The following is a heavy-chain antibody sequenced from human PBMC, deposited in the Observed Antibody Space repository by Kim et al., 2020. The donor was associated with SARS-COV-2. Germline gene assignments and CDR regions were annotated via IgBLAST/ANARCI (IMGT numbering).Heavy chain of an antibody. CDR2: IYYSGST. Sequence: SETLSLNCGVSGYSISSGNWWGWIRQPPGKGLEWIAQIYYSGSTSYNPSLKSRVTMSVDTAKNQFSLRLNNVTAADTAVYYCATLEGGSFFDSWGQGILVTVST. D-gene: IGHD1-26*01. CDR1: GYSISSGNW. J-gene: IGHJ4*02. CDR3: ATLEGGSFFDS. V-gene: IGHV4-28*01.